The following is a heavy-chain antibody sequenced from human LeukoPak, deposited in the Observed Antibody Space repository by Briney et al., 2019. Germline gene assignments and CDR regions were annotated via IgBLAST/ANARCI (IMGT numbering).Heavy chain of an antibody. D-gene: IGHD2-21*02. V-gene: IGHV3-30*02. CDR2: IRYDGSNK. J-gene: IGHJ3*02. Sequence: PGGSLRLSCAASGFTFSSYSMNWVRQAPGKGLEWVAFIRYDGSNKYYADSVKGRFTISRDNSKNTMYLQMNSLRPEDTAVYYFAKDGWNNDCSFFPCVFDIWGRGTMVTVSS. CDR3: AKDGWNNDCSFFPCVFDI. CDR1: GFTFSSYS.